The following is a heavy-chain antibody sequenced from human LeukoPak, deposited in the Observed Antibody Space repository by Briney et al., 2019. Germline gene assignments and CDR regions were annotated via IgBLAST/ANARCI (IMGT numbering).Heavy chain of an antibody. D-gene: IGHD1-26*01. Sequence: SQTLSLTCAISGDSVSSNSVVWNWIRQSPSRGLEWLVRTYYKSKWYNDYAVSVKSRIIINSDTSKNQVSLHLNSVTPEDTAVYYCSRGGASGSNDYWGQGTLVTVSS. CDR1: GDSVSSNSVV. V-gene: IGHV6-1*01. CDR2: TYYKSKWYN. J-gene: IGHJ4*02. CDR3: SRGGASGSNDY.